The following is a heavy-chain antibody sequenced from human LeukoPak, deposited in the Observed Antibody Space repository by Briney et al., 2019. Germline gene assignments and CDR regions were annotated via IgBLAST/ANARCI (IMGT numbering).Heavy chain of an antibody. J-gene: IGHJ3*02. V-gene: IGHV4-30-2*01. CDR2: IYHSGST. CDR3: ARDFPDDYGSPWAFDI. Sequence: PSQTLSLTCTVSGGSISSGGYYWSWIRQPPGKGLEWIGYIYHSGSTYYNPSLKSRVTISVDRSKNQFSLKLSSVTAADTAVYYCARDFPDDYGSPWAFDIWGQGTMVTVSS. D-gene: IGHD4-17*01. CDR1: GGSISSGGYY.